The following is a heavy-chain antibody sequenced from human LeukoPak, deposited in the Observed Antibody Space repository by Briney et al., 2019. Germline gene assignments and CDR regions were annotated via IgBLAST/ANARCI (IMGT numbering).Heavy chain of an antibody. J-gene: IGHJ6*03. CDR3: ARVSIAVAYYYYYMDV. CDR2: IYYSGST. CDR1: GGSISSGDYY. V-gene: IGHV4-61*08. D-gene: IGHD6-19*01. Sequence: SETLSLTCTVSGGSISSGDYYWSWIRQPPGKGLEWIGYIYYSGSTNYNPSLKSRVTISVDTSKNQFSLKLSSVTAADTAVYYCARVSIAVAYYYYYMDVWGKGTTVTVSS.